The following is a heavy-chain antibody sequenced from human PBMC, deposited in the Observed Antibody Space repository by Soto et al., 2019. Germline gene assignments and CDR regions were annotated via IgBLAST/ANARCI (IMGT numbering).Heavy chain of an antibody. J-gene: IGHJ4*02. V-gene: IGHV1-58*01. CDR1: RFTFTSSA. CDR2: IVVGSGNT. CDR3: AADPTYYDILTGYTY. Sequence: SVNVSCKASRFTFTSSAVQWVRQARGQRIEWIGWIVVGSGNTNYAQKFQERVTITRDMSTSTAYMELSSLRSEDTAVYYCAADPTYYDILTGYTYWGQGTLVTVSS. D-gene: IGHD3-9*01.